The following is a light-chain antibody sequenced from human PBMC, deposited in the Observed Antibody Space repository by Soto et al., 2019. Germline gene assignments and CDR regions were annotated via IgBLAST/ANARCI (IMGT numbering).Light chain of an antibody. CDR1: QSVSSSY. CDR3: QQVNVYPST. CDR2: GAS. Sequence: EIVLTQSPGTLSLSPGERATLSCRGSQSVSSSYLAWYQQKPGQAPRLLIYGASNRATGIPDRFSGSGSGTDFTLTISSLQPEDFATYYCQQVNVYPSTFGGGTKVDIK. V-gene: IGKV3-20*01. J-gene: IGKJ4*01.